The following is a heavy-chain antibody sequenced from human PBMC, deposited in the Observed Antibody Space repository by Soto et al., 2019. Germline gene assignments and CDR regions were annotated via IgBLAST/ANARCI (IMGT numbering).Heavy chain of an antibody. CDR1: GYTLTELS. Sequence: ASVKVSCKVSGYTLTELSTHWVRQAPGKGLEWMGGFDPEDGETIYAQKFQGRVTMTEDTSTDTAYMELSSLRSEDTAVYYCATGNVLRYFDWFGYWGQGTLVTVSS. D-gene: IGHD3-9*01. CDR2: FDPEDGET. CDR3: ATGNVLRYFDWFGY. V-gene: IGHV1-24*01. J-gene: IGHJ5*01.